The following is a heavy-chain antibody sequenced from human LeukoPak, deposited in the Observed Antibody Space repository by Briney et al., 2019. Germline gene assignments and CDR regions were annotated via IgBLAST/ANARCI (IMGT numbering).Heavy chain of an antibody. J-gene: IGHJ6*03. Sequence: PSQTLSLTCTVSGVSIRIVSYQWSGIRQPAGEGLEWIGHIYTRGTTSYNPAVKSRVTGSLDTSKNQISLKLSSVTAAAMAIHYSARVYTVMGAPRVDDYDYYMVVWGKRTTVTVSS. V-gene: IGHV4-61*09. D-gene: IGHD5-18*01. CDR3: ARVYTVMGAPRVDDYDYYMVV. CDR2: IYTRGTT. CDR1: GVSIRIVSYQ.